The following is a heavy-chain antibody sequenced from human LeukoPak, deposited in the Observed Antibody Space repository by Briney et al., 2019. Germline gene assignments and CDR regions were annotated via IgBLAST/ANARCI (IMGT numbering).Heavy chain of an antibody. CDR3: ARDRALQDIVVVPAVMDNWFDP. CDR2: IYTSGGT. Sequence: PSETLSLTCTVSGGSISSYYWSWIRQTAGKGLEWIGRIYTSGGTNYNPSLKSRVTMSVDTSKNQFSLKLSSVTAADTAVYYCARDRALQDIVVVPAVMDNWFDPWGQGTLVTVSS. CDR1: GGSISSYY. D-gene: IGHD2-2*01. J-gene: IGHJ5*02. V-gene: IGHV4-4*07.